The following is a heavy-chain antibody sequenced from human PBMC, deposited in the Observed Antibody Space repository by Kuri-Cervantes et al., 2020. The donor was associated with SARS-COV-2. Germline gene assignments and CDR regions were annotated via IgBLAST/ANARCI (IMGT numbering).Heavy chain of an antibody. CDR1: GGSISSGSYY. Sequence: SETLSLTCTVSGGSISSGSYYWSWIRQPAGKGLEWIGYIYTSGSTYYNPSLKSRVTISVDTSKNQFSLKLSSVTAADTAVYYCARGSSVITTGWYFDLWGRGTLVTVSS. CDR2: IYTSGST. CDR3: ARGSSVITTGWYFDL. V-gene: IGHV4-61*09. D-gene: IGHD3-22*01. J-gene: IGHJ2*01.